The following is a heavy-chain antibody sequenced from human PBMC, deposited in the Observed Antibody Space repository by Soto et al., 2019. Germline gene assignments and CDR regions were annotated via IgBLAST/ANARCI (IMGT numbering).Heavy chain of an antibody. Sequence: QVQLVQSGAEVKKPGASVKVSCKASGYTFTSYDINWVRQATGQGLEWMGWMNPNSGNAGYAQKFQGRVTMTRNTSISTAYMELSSLRSEDTAVYYCARERSAAGTGWFDPWGQGTLVTVSS. CDR1: GYTFTSYD. CDR2: MNPNSGNA. D-gene: IGHD6-13*01. V-gene: IGHV1-8*01. J-gene: IGHJ5*02. CDR3: ARERSAAGTGWFDP.